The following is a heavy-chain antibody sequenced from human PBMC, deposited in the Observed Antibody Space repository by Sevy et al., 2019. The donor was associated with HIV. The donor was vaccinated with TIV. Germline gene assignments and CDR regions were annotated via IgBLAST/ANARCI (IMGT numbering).Heavy chain of an antibody. CDR3: ARDHGYSNGWFPYYYYYGMDV. CDR1: GGSISSHSYY. J-gene: IGHJ6*02. Sequence: SETLSLTCSVSGGSISSHSYYWTWIRQHPGKGLEWIVYIHYSGRTYYNPSLKSRVTISLDTSKNQFSLRLRSVTAADTAVYYCARDHGYSNGWFPYYYYYGMDVWGPGTTVTVSS. D-gene: IGHD6-19*01. V-gene: IGHV4-31*03. CDR2: IHYSGRT.